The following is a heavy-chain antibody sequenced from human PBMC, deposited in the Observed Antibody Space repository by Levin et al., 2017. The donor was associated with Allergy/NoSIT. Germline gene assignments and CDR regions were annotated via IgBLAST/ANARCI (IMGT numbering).Heavy chain of an antibody. V-gene: IGHV3-53*01. D-gene: IGHD2-2*01. CDR3: ASVSRASWLAFYI. Sequence: PGGSLRLSCAVSGFTVSDNYMSWLRQAPGKGLEWVSIMYSGGSTYYADSVKGRFTISRDNYKNTLSLQMNSLLIEDTAVYYCASVSRASWLAFYIWGQGTMVTVSS. J-gene: IGHJ3*02. CDR2: MYSGGST. CDR1: GFTVSDNY.